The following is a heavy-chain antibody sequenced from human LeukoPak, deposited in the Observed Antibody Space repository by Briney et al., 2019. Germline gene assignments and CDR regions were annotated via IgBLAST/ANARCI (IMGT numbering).Heavy chain of an antibody. Sequence: SETLSLTCTVSGGSISSYYWSWIRQPPGKGLEWIGEINHSGSTNYNPSLKSRVTISVDTSKNQFSLKLSSVTAADTAVYYCASEQEYYFDYWGQGTLVTVSS. J-gene: IGHJ4*02. CDR2: INHSGST. CDR1: GGSISSYY. V-gene: IGHV4-34*01. CDR3: ASEQEYYFDY.